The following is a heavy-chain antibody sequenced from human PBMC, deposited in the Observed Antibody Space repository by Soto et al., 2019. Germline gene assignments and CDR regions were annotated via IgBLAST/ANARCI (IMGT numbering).Heavy chain of an antibody. D-gene: IGHD3-22*01. CDR2: IFHSGIT. J-gene: IGHJ5*01. V-gene: IGHV4-59*01. Sequence: SETLSLTCFISGGSFSNDYWTWIRQSPGKGLEWIGYIFHSGITDYNPSVKSRVTISIDKSRNLFSLNLTSVTAADTAAYYCARDRYFYDSRGYYRTLDSWGQGTLVTVSS. CDR1: GGSFSNDY. CDR3: ARDRYFYDSRGYYRTLDS.